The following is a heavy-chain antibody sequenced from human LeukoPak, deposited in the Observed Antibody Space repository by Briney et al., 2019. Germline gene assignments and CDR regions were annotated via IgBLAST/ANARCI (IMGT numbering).Heavy chain of an antibody. Sequence: GGSLRLSCAASGFTFSHYWMSWVRQAPGKGLEWVANIKQDGSEKYYVDSVKGRFTTSRDNAKNSLYLQMNSLGAEDTAVYYCARGKEAVAVYYFDYWGQGTLVTVSS. D-gene: IGHD6-19*01. CDR2: IKQDGSEK. CDR1: GFTFSHYW. V-gene: IGHV3-7*01. CDR3: ARGKEAVAVYYFDY. J-gene: IGHJ4*02.